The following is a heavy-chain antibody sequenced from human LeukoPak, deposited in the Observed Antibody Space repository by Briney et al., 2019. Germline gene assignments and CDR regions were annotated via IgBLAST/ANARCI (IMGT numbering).Heavy chain of an antibody. D-gene: IGHD3-10*01. J-gene: IGHJ6*03. CDR2: IRVYNGNT. CDR1: GYDFTNYG. Sequence: ASVELSCKASGYDFTNYGISWVRQARGQGLEWMGWIRVYNGNTNYAQKVKGRVSMTTDTPTSTAYMELRNLRSDDTAVYYCARYASGNYYSSSETFYYYYLDVWGKGTTVTVSS. CDR3: ARYASGNYYSSSETFYYYYLDV. V-gene: IGHV1-18*01.